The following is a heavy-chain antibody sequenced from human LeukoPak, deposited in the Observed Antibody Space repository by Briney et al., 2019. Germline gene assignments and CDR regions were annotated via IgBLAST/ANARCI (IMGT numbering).Heavy chain of an antibody. CDR2: IYSGGST. V-gene: IGHV3-53*01. Sequence: GGSLRLSCAASGFTVSSNYMSWVRQAPGKGLEWVSVIYSGGSTYYADSVKGRFTISRDNSKNTLYLQMNSLRAEDTAVYYCAREEAAGQYYYYYYYMDVWGKGTTVTVSS. CDR3: AREEAAGQYYYYYYYMDV. D-gene: IGHD6-13*01. J-gene: IGHJ6*03. CDR1: GFTVSSNY.